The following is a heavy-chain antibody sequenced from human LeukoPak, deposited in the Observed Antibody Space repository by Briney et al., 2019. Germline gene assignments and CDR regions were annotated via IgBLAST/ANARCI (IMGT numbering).Heavy chain of an antibody. CDR1: GFTFDDYG. CDR3: ARDSDDILTGYGAFDI. J-gene: IGHJ3*02. Sequence: GGSLRLSCAASGFTFDDYGMSWVRQAPGKGLEWVSGINRNGGSTGYADSVKGRFTISRDNAKNSLYLQMNSLRAEDTALYYCARDSDDILTGYGAFDIWGQGTMVTVSS. D-gene: IGHD3-9*01. CDR2: INRNGGST. V-gene: IGHV3-20*04.